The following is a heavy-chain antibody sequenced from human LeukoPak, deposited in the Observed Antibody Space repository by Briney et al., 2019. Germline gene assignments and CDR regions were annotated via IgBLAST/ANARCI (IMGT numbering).Heavy chain of an antibody. D-gene: IGHD6-19*01. Sequence: PSETLSLTCTVSGCSISSYYWSWIRQPPRKGLEWIGYIYYSGSTNYNPSLKSRVTISVDTPKNQFSLKLSSVTAADTAVYYCARDYSSGWYDVGWFDPWGQGTLVTVSS. CDR3: ARDYSSGWYDVGWFDP. CDR1: GCSISSYY. CDR2: IYYSGST. V-gene: IGHV4-59*01. J-gene: IGHJ5*02.